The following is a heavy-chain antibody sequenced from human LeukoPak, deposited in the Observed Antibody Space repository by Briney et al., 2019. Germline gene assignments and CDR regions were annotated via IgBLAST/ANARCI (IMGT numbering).Heavy chain of an antibody. V-gene: IGHV1-18*01. D-gene: IGHD6-19*01. Sequence: ASVKVSCKASGYTFTSYGISWVRQAPGQGLEWMGWISAYNGNTNYAQKLQGRVTMTTDTSTSTAYMELRSLRSDDTAVYYCARIHELGIAVAALDYWGQGTLVTVSS. CDR2: ISAYNGNT. CDR3: ARIHELGIAVAALDY. J-gene: IGHJ4*02. CDR1: GYTFTSYG.